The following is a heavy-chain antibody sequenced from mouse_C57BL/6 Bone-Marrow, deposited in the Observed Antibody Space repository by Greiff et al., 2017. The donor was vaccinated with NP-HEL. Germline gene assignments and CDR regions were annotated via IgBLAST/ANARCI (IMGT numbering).Heavy chain of an antibody. CDR2: ISSGSSTI. CDR1: GFTFSDYG. D-gene: IGHD2-1*01. CDR3: AIYGNYDWFAY. V-gene: IGHV5-17*01. J-gene: IGHJ3*01. Sequence: EVKLVESGGGLVKPGGSLKLSCAASGFTFSDYGMHWVRQAPEKGLEWVAYISSGSSTIYYADTVKGRFTISRDNAKNTLFLQMTSLRSEDTAMYYCAIYGNYDWFAYWGQGTLVTVSA.